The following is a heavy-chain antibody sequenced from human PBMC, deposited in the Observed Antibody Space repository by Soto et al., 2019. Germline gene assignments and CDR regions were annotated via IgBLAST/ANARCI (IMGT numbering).Heavy chain of an antibody. CDR1: GGSVTSNY. J-gene: IGHJ5*02. Sequence: SETLSLTCTVSGGSVTSNYWTWIRQPAGKGLEWIGRMYISGTTDYNPSLRGRATMSVDTSKNQFSLTLTSVTAADTAVYYCARGRAAPSWIDPWGRGTLVTVSS. D-gene: IGHD6-6*01. CDR3: ARGRAAPSWIDP. V-gene: IGHV4-4*07. CDR2: MYISGTT.